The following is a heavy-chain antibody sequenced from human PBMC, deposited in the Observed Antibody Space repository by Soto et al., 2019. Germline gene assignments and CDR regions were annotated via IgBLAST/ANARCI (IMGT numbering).Heavy chain of an antibody. V-gene: IGHV4-34*01. D-gene: IGHD4-17*01. CDR2: INHSGST. CDR3: ARYNDYGDYVDY. Sequence: SETLSLTCAVYGGSFSGYYWSWIRQPPGKELEWIGEINHSGSTNYNPSLKSRVTISVDTSKNQFSLKLSSVTAADTAVYYCARYNDYGDYVDYWGQGTLVTVSS. CDR1: GGSFSGYY. J-gene: IGHJ4*02.